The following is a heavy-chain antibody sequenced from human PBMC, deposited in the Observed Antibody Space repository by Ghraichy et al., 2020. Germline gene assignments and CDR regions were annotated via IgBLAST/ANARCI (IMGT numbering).Heavy chain of an antibody. CDR3: AKDSTPPPNDYGANLGGVFSDY. J-gene: IGHJ4*02. V-gene: IGHV3-23*01. CDR2: ISGSGAGT. D-gene: IGHD4-23*01. Sequence: ESLNISCAATGFTFSSYGMSWVRQAPGKGLEWVSGISGSGAGTYYADSVKGRFTISRDQSKNTLYLQMNSLRADDTAVYYCAKDSTPPPNDYGANLGGVFSDYWGQGTLVTVSS. CDR1: GFTFSSYG.